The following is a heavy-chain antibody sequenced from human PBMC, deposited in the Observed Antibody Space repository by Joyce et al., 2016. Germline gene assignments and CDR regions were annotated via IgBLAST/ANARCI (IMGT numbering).Heavy chain of an antibody. V-gene: IGHV4-39*01. Sequence: QLRLQETGPGLVKPSETLSLNCSVSGGSLTSVSYYGGWIRQPPGQGLEWIANIFHSGGAYYNPSLKSRLSISLDKSNNLFSLRLDSLTAADTAVYYCARGRATLVRGDDYGYDYWGQGILVTVSS. D-gene: IGHD3-10*01. CDR2: IFHSGGA. J-gene: IGHJ4*02. CDR1: GGSLTSVSYY. CDR3: ARGRATLVRGDDYGYDY.